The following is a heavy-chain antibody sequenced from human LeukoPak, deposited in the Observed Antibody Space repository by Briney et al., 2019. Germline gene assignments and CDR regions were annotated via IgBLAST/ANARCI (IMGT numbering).Heavy chain of an antibody. Sequence: PGGSLRLSCAASGFTFSTYDTHWVRQVTGKGLEWVSAIGAGEDTYYLGSVKGRFTISRENAKNVLYLQMSSLRVEDTAVYYCVREIRETVITRHYYYGIDVWGQGTTVTVSS. V-gene: IGHV3-13*04. D-gene: IGHD1-7*01. CDR3: VREIRETVITRHYYYGIDV. CDR2: IGAGEDT. J-gene: IGHJ6*02. CDR1: GFTFSTYD.